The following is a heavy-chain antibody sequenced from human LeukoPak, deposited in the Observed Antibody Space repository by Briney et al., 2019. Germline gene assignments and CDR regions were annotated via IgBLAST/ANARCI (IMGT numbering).Heavy chain of an antibody. CDR1: GFTFSSYG. CDR3: AKDRYSSGCCYFDY. CDR2: ISYDGSNK. Sequence: PGRSLRLSCAASGFTFSSYGMHWVRQAPGKGLEWVAVISYDGSNKYYADSVKGRFTIYRDNSQNTLYLQMNSLRAEDTAVYYCAKDRYSSGCCYFDYWGQGTLVTVSS. J-gene: IGHJ4*02. V-gene: IGHV3-30*18. D-gene: IGHD6-19*01.